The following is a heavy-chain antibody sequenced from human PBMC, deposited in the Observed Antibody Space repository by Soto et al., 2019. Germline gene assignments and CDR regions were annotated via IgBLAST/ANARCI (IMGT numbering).Heavy chain of an antibody. CDR2: IYYSGST. D-gene: IGHD6-19*01. V-gene: IGHV4-61*01. CDR1: GGSVSSGSYY. CDR3: ARAPYSSGWYPPVGVGIYFDY. Sequence: SETLSLTCTVSGGSVSSGSYYWSWIRQPPGKGLEWIGYIYYSGSTNYNPSLKSRVTISVDTSKNQFSLKLSSVTAADTAVYYCARAPYSSGWYPPVGVGIYFDYWGQGTLVTAPQ. J-gene: IGHJ4*02.